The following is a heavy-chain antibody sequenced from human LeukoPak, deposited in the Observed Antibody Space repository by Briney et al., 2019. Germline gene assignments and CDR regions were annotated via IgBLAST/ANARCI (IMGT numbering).Heavy chain of an antibody. CDR2: ISYDGSNK. D-gene: IGHD5-12*01. CDR1: GFIFSSYA. CDR3: ARDSAYSGYDHAFDI. J-gene: IGHJ3*02. V-gene: IGHV3-30*04. Sequence: GRSLRLSCAASGFIFSSYAMHWVRQAPGKGLEWVAVISYDGSNKYYADSVKGRFTISRDSSKNTLYLQMNSLRAEDTAVYYCARDSAYSGYDHAFDIWGQGTMVTVSS.